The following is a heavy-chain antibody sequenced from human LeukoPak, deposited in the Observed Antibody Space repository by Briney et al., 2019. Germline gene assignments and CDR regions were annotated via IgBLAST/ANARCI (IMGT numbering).Heavy chain of an antibody. CDR2: IGISSGNT. J-gene: IGHJ6*02. V-gene: IGHV3-48*01. Sequence: GGSLRLSCAASGFRFSDYSMNWVRQAPGKGLEWISYIGISSGNTKYADSVKGRFTISGDKARNSLYLQMNSLRVEDTAVYYCARDGVPGGRDVWRQGTTVTVS. CDR1: GFRFSDYS. D-gene: IGHD3-16*01. CDR3: ARDGVPGGRDV.